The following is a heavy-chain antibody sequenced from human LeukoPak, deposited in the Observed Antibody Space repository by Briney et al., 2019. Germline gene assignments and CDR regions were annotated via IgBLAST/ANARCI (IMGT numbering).Heavy chain of an antibody. J-gene: IGHJ4*02. CDR1: SGSVSNSHYY. CDR3: ARDLSFDWFPYYFDY. D-gene: IGHD3-9*01. CDR2: IFYSGNT. Sequence: SETLSLTCTVSSGSVSNSHYYWAWVRQPPGRGLEWLGSIFYSGNTHYNPSLKSPVTISIDTSKNQFSLKVSSVTAADTAIYYCARDLSFDWFPYYFDYWGQGILVTVSS. V-gene: IGHV4-39*07.